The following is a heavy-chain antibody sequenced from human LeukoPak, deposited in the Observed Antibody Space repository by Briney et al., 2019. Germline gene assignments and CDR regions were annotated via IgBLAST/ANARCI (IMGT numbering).Heavy chain of an antibody. D-gene: IGHD3-16*01. CDR1: DDSITIYY. Sequence: PSETLSLTCTVSDDSITIYYWTWIRQPPGKGLEWIGYIDHTGSTNYNPSLNSRVTISRDTSKNHFSLELSSVTAADTAVYYCARETSQKGAHYMDVWGKGTTVTISS. CDR3: ARETSQKGAHYMDV. J-gene: IGHJ6*03. V-gene: IGHV4-59*01. CDR2: IDHTGST.